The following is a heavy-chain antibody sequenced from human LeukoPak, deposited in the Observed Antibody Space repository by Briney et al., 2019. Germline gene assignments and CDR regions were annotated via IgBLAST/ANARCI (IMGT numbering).Heavy chain of an antibody. CDR3: ARGFDYVWGSYRDFDY. CDR1: GFTFSSHW. Sequence: GGSLRLSCAASGFTFSSHWMHWVRQAAGTGLSWVSRINGDGSSAAYADSVKGRFTISRDNSKNTLYLQMNSLRAEDTAVYYCARGFDYVWGSYRDFDYWGQGTLVTVSS. J-gene: IGHJ4*02. V-gene: IGHV3-74*01. CDR2: INGDGSSA. D-gene: IGHD3-16*02.